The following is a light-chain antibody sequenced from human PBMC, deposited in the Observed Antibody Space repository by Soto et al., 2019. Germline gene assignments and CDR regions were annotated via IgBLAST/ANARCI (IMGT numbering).Light chain of an antibody. CDR2: AAS. CDR1: QGISNH. V-gene: IGKV1-27*01. Sequence: DIQMTQSPSSLSASVGDRVTITCRASQGISNHLAWYQQKPGKVPTLLIYAASTMQSGVPSRFSGSGSETDFTLTISSLQPEEVATYYCQKYNSAPRAFGPGTKGELK. J-gene: IGKJ1*01. CDR3: QKYNSAPRA.